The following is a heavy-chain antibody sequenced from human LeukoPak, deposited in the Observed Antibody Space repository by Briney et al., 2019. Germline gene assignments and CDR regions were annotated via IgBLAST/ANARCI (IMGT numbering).Heavy chain of an antibody. J-gene: IGHJ3*02. V-gene: IGHV3-53*01. CDR1: GFTVSSNY. Sequence: GGSLRLSCAASGFTVSSNYMSWVRQAPGKGLEWVSVIYSGGSTYYADSVKGRFTISRDNSKNSLYLQMNSLRAEDTAVYYCARDFTYYDFRNDAFDIWGQGTMVTVSS. CDR3: ARDFTYYDFRNDAFDI. CDR2: IYSGGST. D-gene: IGHD3-3*01.